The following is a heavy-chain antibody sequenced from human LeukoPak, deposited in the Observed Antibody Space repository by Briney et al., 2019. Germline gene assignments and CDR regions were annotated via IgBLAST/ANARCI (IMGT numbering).Heavy chain of an antibody. V-gene: IGHV3-73*01. J-gene: IGHJ6*02. Sequence: GGSLRLSCAASGFTFSGSAMHWVRQASGKGLEWVGRIRSKANSYATAYAASVKGRFTISRDDSKNTAYLQMNSLKTEDTAVYYCAKAVYYGSGRPKSYGMDVWGQGTTVTVSS. D-gene: IGHD3-10*01. CDR1: GFTFSGSA. CDR3: AKAVYYGSGRPKSYGMDV. CDR2: IRSKANSYAT.